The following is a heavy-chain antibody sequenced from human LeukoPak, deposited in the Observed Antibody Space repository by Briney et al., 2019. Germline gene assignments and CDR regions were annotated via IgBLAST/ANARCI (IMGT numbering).Heavy chain of an antibody. V-gene: IGHV3-30*18. J-gene: IGHJ4*02. CDR3: ANKVAHHLDS. CDR1: GFTFSSYG. D-gene: IGHD1-14*01. Sequence: GRSLRLSCAASGFTFSSYGMHWVRQAPGKGLEWVAVISYDGRNKYYADSVKGRFTISRDNSKNTLYLQMNGLRGEDTAVYYCANKVAHHLDSWGQGTLVTVSS. CDR2: ISYDGRNK.